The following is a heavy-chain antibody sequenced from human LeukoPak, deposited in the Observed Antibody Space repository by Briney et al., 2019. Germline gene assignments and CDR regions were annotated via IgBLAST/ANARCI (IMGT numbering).Heavy chain of an antibody. D-gene: IGHD2-2*01. CDR3: ARGGPASRRSLTNWFDP. V-gene: IGHV3-48*03. CDR2: ISSSGSTI. CDR1: GFTFSSYE. J-gene: IGHJ5*02. Sequence: GGSLRLSCAASGFTFSSYEMNWVRQAPGKGLEWVSYISSSGSTIYYADSVKGRFTISRDNAKNSLYLQMNSLRAEDTAVYYCARGGPASRRSLTNWFDPWGQGTLVTVSS.